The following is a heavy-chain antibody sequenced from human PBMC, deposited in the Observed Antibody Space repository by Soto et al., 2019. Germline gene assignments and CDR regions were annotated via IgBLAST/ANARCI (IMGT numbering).Heavy chain of an antibody. CDR3: ARIRGPRGWFDP. V-gene: IGHV2-70*01. D-gene: IGHD3-16*01. Sequence: SGPTLVNPTQTLTLTCTFSGFSLSTSGMCVSWIRQPPGKALEWLALIDWDDDKCYSTSLKTRLTISKDTSKNQVVLTMTNMDPVDTATYYCARIRGPRGWFDPGSKGTLVTVSS. CDR1: GFSLSTSGMC. J-gene: IGHJ5*02. CDR2: IDWDDDK.